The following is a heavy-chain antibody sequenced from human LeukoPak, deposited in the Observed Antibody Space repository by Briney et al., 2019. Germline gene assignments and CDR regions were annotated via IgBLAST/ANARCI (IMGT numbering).Heavy chain of an antibody. J-gene: IGHJ6*02. CDR3: AKMALTYGDESGAMDV. CDR2: INPSGGST. CDR1: GYTFTSYY. Sequence: WASVKVSCKASGYTFTSYYMHWVRQAPGQGLEWMGIINPSGGSTSYAQKFQGRVTMTRDTSTSTVYMELSSLRSEDTAVYYCAKMALTYGDESGAMDVWGQGTTVTVSS. D-gene: IGHD4-17*01. V-gene: IGHV1-46*01.